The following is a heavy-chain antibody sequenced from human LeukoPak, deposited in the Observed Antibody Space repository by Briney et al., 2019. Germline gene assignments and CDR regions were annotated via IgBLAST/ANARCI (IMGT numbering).Heavy chain of an antibody. V-gene: IGHV1-8*02. D-gene: IGHD3-10*01. J-gene: IGHJ3*02. CDR1: GYTFTSYG. CDR2: MNPNSGNT. Sequence: ASVKVSCKASGYTFTSYGISWVRQAPGQGLEWMGWMNPNSGNTGYAQKFQGRVTMTRNTSISTAYMELSSLRSEDTAVYYCAKCRLPGSYYAFDIWGQGTMVTVSS. CDR3: AKCRLPGSYYAFDI.